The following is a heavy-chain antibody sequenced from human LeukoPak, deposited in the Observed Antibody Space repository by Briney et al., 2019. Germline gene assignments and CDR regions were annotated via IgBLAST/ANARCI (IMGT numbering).Heavy chain of an antibody. CDR1: GGSTSSSSYY. V-gene: IGHV4-39*01. CDR2: SYCGGTT. Sequence: SETLSLTCTVSGGSTSSSSYYWGWLRQPPGKGLEWIGSSYCGGTTYYNPFLRSRVIISVDTSKNPFSQKLSSVSAADTALYCCARHSIVGATYYYMDVWGKGTTVTVSS. J-gene: IGHJ6*03. D-gene: IGHD1-26*01. CDR3: ARHSIVGATYYYMDV.